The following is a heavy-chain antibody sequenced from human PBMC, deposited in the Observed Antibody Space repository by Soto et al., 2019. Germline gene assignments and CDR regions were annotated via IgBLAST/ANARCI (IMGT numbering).Heavy chain of an antibody. Sequence: SETLSLTCTVSGGSISSYYWSWIRQPPGKGLEWIGYIYYSGSTNYNPSLKSRVTISVDTSKNQFSLKLSSVTAADTAVYYCARQLGYCSSTSCSYYFDYWGQGTLVTVSS. CDR2: IYYSGST. D-gene: IGHD2-2*01. V-gene: IGHV4-59*08. CDR1: GGSISSYY. CDR3: ARQLGYCSSTSCSYYFDY. J-gene: IGHJ4*02.